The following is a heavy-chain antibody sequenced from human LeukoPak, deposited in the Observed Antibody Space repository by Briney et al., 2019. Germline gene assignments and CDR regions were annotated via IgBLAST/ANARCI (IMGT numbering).Heavy chain of an antibody. CDR3: ARVGSGDFWSGYYNYYYYYMDV. Sequence: PSETLSLTCAVYGGSFSGYYWSWIRQPPGKGLEWIGEINHSGSTNYNPSLKSRVTISVDTSKNQFSLKLSSVTAADTAVYYCARVGSGDFWSGYYNYYYYYMDVWGKGTTVTVSS. CDR1: GGSFSGYY. D-gene: IGHD3-3*01. J-gene: IGHJ6*03. V-gene: IGHV4-34*01. CDR2: INHSGST.